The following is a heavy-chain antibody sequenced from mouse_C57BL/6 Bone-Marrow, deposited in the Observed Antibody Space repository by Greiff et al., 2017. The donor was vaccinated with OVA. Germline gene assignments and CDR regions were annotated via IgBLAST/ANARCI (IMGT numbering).Heavy chain of an antibody. J-gene: IGHJ2*01. CDR3: ARDGGSSTGYFDY. Sequence: EVKLVESGGGLVKPGGSLKLSCAASGFTFSSYAMSWVRQTPEKRLEWVATISDGGSYTYYPDNVKGRFTISRDNAKNNLYLQMSHLKSEDTAMYYCARDGGSSTGYFDYWGQGTTLTVSS. CDR2: ISDGGSYT. D-gene: IGHD1-1*01. V-gene: IGHV5-4*01. CDR1: GFTFSSYA.